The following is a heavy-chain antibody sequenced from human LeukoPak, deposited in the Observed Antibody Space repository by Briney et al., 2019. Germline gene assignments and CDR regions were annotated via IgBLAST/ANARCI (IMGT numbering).Heavy chain of an antibody. V-gene: IGHV4-59*01. CDR2: IYYSGST. J-gene: IGHJ4*02. D-gene: IGHD1-14*01. Sequence: SETLSLTCTVSGGSISSYYWSWIRQPPGKGLEWIGYIYYSGSTNYNPSLKSRVTISVDTSKNQFSLKLSSVTAADTAVYYCARGATGAIFDLWGQGTLVTVSS. CDR1: GGSISSYY. CDR3: ARGATGAIFDL.